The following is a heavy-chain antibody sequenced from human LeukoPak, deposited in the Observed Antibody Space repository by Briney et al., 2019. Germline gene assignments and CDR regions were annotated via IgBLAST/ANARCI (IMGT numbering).Heavy chain of an antibody. V-gene: IGHV4-59*01. D-gene: IGHD5-12*01. CDR3: ARWGYSGYDFDYYYGMDV. Sequence: ETLYVTCTVSGGSISGYYWSWIRQPPGKGLEWTGYIYYSGSTNYNPSLKSRVTISVDTSKNQFSLKLSSVTAADTAVYYCARWGYSGYDFDYYYGMDVWGQRTTVSASS. CDR1: GGSISGYY. CDR2: IYYSGST. J-gene: IGHJ6*02.